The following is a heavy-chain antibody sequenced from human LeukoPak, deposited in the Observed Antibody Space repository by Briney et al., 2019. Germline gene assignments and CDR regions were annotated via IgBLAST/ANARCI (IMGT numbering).Heavy chain of an antibody. J-gene: IGHJ3*02. CDR1: GFTFSSYS. CDR3: ARDLGVGLLTYAFDI. V-gene: IGHV3-21*01. D-gene: IGHD1-26*01. Sequence: GGSLRLSCAASGFTFSSYSMNWVRQAPGKGLEWVSSIGSSSSYIYYADSVKGRFTISRDNAKNSLYLQMNSLRAEDTAVYYCARDLGVGLLTYAFDIWGQGTMVTVSS. CDR2: IGSSSSYI.